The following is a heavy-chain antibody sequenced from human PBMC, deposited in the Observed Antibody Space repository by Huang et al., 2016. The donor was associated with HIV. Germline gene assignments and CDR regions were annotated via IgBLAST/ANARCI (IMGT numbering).Heavy chain of an antibody. D-gene: IGHD5-18*01. J-gene: IGHJ6*03. CDR2: INYRGRT. V-gene: IGHV4-30-4*08. CDR3: ARTWLQLRTGVHHDYMDV. Sequence: QVQLQESGPGLVKPSETLSLTCTVSGGSISSGGYYWSWIRQPPGKGLQLMCYINYRGRTSYEVSLESRLTLSVDTSKNQVALKLFSVTAADTATYYCARTWLQLRTGVHHDYMDVWGKGTTVTVSS. CDR1: GGSISSGGYY.